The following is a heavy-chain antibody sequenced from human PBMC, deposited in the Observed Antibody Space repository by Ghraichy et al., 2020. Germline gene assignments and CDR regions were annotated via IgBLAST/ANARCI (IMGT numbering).Heavy chain of an antibody. CDR1: GGTFSSYA. CDR2: IIPIFGTA. V-gene: IGHV1-69*06. CDR3: ARGVVGQQLVGNYYYMDV. Sequence: SVKVSCKASGGTFSSYAISWVRQAPGQGLEWMGGIIPIFGTANYAQKFQGRVTITADKSTSTAYMELSSLRSEDTAVYYCARGVVGQQLVGNYYYMDVWGKGTTVTVSS. D-gene: IGHD6-13*01. J-gene: IGHJ6*03.